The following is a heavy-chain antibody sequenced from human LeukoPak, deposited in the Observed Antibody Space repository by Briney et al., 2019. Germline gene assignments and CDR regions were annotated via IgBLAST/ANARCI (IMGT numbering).Heavy chain of an antibody. J-gene: IGHJ5*02. CDR3: ARGIVSSDPKFDP. CDR1: GFTFTNYG. CDR2: ISGSGART. Sequence: PGGSLRLSCAASGFTFTNYGVSWVRQAPGKGLEWVSGISGSGARTYYTDSVKGRFTTSRDSSTNTVFLQMRSLGVEDTAVYYCARGIVSSDPKFDPWGQGTLVTVSS. V-gene: IGHV3-23*01. D-gene: IGHD5/OR15-5a*01.